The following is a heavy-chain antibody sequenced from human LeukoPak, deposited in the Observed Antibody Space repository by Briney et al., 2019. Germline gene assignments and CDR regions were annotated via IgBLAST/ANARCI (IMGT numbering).Heavy chain of an antibody. CDR2: ISGSGGST. V-gene: IGHV3-23*01. Sequence: QAGGSLRLSCAASGFTFSSYAMSWVRQAPGKGLEWVSAISGSGGSTYYADSVKGRFTISRDNSKNTLYLQMNSLRAEDTAVYYCAKPGSSSFYYYGMDVWGQGTTVTVSS. J-gene: IGHJ6*02. CDR3: AKPGSSSFYYYGMDV. D-gene: IGHD3-10*01. CDR1: GFTFSSYA.